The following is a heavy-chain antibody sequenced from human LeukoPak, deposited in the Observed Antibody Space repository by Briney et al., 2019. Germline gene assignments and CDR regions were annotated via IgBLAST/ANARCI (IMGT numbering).Heavy chain of an antibody. V-gene: IGHV4-34*01. J-gene: IGHJ4*02. CDR3: ARDSSDSSGWYYFDS. CDR2: INQSGKT. CDR1: GGSFSRYY. D-gene: IGHD6-19*01. Sequence: SETLSLTCAVYGGSFSRYYWSWIRQPPGKGLEWIGEINQSGKTKYNPSLKSRVTISVDPSKNQFSLKLSSVTAADTAMYYCARDSSDSSGWYYFDSWGQGTLVTVSS.